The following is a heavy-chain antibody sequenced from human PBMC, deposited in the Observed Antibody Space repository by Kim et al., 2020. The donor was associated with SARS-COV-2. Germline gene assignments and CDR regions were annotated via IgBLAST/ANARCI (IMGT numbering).Heavy chain of an antibody. Sequence: ASVKVSCKASGYTFTSYDINWVRQATGQGLEWMGWMNPNSGNTGYAQKFQGRVTMTRNTSIRTAYMELSSLRSEDTAVYYCARGLRGIAERVLXVVPASRGSNWXXXWGQGTLVTVSS. CDR3: ARGLRGIAERVLXVVPASRGSNWXXX. D-gene: IGHD2-2*01. CDR2: MNPNSGNT. V-gene: IGHV1-8*01. CDR1: GYTFTSYD. J-gene: IGHJ5*02.